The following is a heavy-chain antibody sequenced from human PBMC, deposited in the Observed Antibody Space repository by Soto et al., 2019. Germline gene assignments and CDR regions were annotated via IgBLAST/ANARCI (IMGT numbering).Heavy chain of an antibody. CDR3: ARQAVADLRAFDP. J-gene: IGHJ5*02. V-gene: IGHV4-59*08. Sequence: SETLSLTCTVSGDSISSNYWSWIRQPPGKGLEWIGYFHYSANTNYNPSLKSRVIISVDNSKNTLYLQMNSLRAEDTAVYYCARQAVADLRAFDPWGQGTLVTVSS. CDR2: FHYSANT. D-gene: IGHD6-19*01. CDR1: GDSISSNY.